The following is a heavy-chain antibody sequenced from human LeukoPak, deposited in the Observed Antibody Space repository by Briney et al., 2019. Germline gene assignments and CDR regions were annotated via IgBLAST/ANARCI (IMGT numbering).Heavy chain of an antibody. Sequence: SETLSLTCTVSGGSISSSSYYWGWIRQPPGKGLEWIGSIYYSGSTYYNPSLKSRVTISVDTSKNQFSLKLSSVTAADTAVYYCARGPLLWFGIWFDPWGQGTLVTVSS. V-gene: IGHV4-39*07. CDR3: ARGPLLWFGIWFDP. D-gene: IGHD3-10*01. CDR1: GGSISSSSYY. J-gene: IGHJ5*02. CDR2: IYYSGST.